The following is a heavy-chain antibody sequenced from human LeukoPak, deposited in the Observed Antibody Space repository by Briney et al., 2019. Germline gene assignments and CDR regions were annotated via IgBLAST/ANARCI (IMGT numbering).Heavy chain of an antibody. V-gene: IGHV3-23*01. CDR2: ISGSGGST. J-gene: IGHJ4*02. D-gene: IGHD2-21*02. CDR1: GYTFSSYA. Sequence: PGGCLRLSCAASGYTFSSYAMSWVRQAPGKGLEWVSAISGSGGSTYYADSVKGRFTIFRDISKNTLYLQMNSLRAEDTAVYYCAKDEVVVVTALFDYWDQGTLVTVSS. CDR3: AKDEVVVVTALFDY.